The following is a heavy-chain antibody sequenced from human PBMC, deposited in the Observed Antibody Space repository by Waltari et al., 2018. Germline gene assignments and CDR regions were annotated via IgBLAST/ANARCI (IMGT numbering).Heavy chain of an antibody. CDR1: GGSTSSYY. CDR2: IYYSGST. CDR3: ARVADGGIAAEGEYYYYYYMDV. Sequence: QVQLQESGPGLVKPSENLSLTCTVSGGSTSSYYWSWIRQPPGQGLEWIGYIYYSGSTNYNPSLKSRVTISVDTSKNQFSLKLSSVTAADTAVYYCARVADGGIAAEGEYYYYYYMDVWGKGTTVTVSS. D-gene: IGHD6-13*01. J-gene: IGHJ6*03. V-gene: IGHV4-59*01.